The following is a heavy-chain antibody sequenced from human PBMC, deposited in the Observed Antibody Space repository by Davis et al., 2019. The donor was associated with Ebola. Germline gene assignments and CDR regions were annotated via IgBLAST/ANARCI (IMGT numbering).Heavy chain of an antibody. V-gene: IGHV4-59*01. Sequence: SETLSLTCTVSGGSISSYYWSWIRQPPGKGLEWIGYIYYSGSTNYNPSLKSRVTISVDTSKNQFSLKLSSVTTADTAVYYCARELAVALDYWGQGTLVTVSS. CDR2: IYYSGST. CDR1: GGSISSYY. CDR3: ARELAVALDY. J-gene: IGHJ4*02. D-gene: IGHD6-19*01.